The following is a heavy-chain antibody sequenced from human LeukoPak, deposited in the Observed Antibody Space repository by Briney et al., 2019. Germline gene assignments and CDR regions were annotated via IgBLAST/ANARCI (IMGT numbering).Heavy chain of an antibody. V-gene: IGHV1-46*01. CDR3: SRDLGGSYNDY. CDR2: ITPSGATT. CDR1: GYTFSTYY. Sequence: GASVKVSFKASGYTFSTYYMHWVRQAPGQGLEWVGVITPSGATTTYAQKFQGRVTMTRDTSTSTVYMELSSLRIEDTAMYYCSRDLGGSYNDYWGQGTMVTVSS. D-gene: IGHD1-26*01. J-gene: IGHJ4*02.